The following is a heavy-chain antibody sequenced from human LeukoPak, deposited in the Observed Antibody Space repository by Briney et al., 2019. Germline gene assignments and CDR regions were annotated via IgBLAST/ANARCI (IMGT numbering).Heavy chain of an antibody. Sequence: SGPTLVNPTQTLTLTCTFSGFSLSTSGMCVSWIRQPPGKALEWLARIDWDDDKYYSTSLKTRLTISKDTSKNQVVLTMTNMDPVDTATYYCARIRRGYQDSSSGHYYYYMDVWGKRTTVTVSS. CDR3: ARIRRGYQDSSSGHYYYYMDV. CDR1: GFSLSTSGMC. V-gene: IGHV2-70*11. CDR2: IDWDDDK. D-gene: IGHD3-22*01. J-gene: IGHJ6*03.